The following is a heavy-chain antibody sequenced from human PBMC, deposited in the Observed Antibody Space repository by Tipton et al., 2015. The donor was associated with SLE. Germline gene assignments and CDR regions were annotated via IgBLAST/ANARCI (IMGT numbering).Heavy chain of an antibody. V-gene: IGHV4-34*01. CDR2: INHSGTT. Sequence: TLSLTCAVYGGSFSVHYWSWSWIRQPPGKGLEWIGEINHSGTTNYNPSLKSRVTISVDTSKNQFSLKLSSVTAADTAVYYCARDRFNALGAPHYYYGMDVWGQGTTVTVSS. D-gene: IGHD6-6*01. CDR3: ARDRFNALGAPHYYYGMDV. J-gene: IGHJ6*02. CDR1: GGSFSVHY.